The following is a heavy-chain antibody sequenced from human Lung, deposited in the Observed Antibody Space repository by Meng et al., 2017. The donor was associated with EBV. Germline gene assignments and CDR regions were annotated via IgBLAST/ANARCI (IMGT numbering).Heavy chain of an antibody. CDR1: GYTFTSSS. Sequence: QVQLVQAGSELKKPGDSVTVSCQAAGYTFTSSSMNWVRHAPGQGLEWMGWININTGNPTYAQGFTGRFVFSLDTSVSTAYLQIDSLRADDTAVYYCARGNGWRLDYWGQGTLVTVSS. CDR3: ARGNGWRLDY. CDR2: ININTGNP. J-gene: IGHJ4*02. V-gene: IGHV7-4-1*01. D-gene: IGHD6-19*01.